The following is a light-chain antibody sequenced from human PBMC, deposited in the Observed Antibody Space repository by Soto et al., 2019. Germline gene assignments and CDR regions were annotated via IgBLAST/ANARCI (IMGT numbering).Light chain of an antibody. CDR2: EAS. V-gene: IGKV3-15*01. J-gene: IGKJ1*01. CDR1: QRVSRN. Sequence: VITPSPAILYLSPRGQPTLSCRASQRVSRNLAWYQQKPGQAPRLLIYEASTRATGIPDRFSGSGSETEFTLTISSLQSEDYAIYYCQQYNNWPPWTFGQGTKVDIK. CDR3: QQYNNWPPWT.